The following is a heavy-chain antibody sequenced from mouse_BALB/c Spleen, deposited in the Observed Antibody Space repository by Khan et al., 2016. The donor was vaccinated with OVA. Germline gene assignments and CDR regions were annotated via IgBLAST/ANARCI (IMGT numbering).Heavy chain of an antibody. J-gene: IGHJ3*01. CDR2: INPSTGNT. V-gene: IGHV1-7*01. D-gene: IGHD1-1*01. CDR1: GYNFTSYW. CDR3: ANHGSSSGWFTY. Sequence: VQLQESGAELAKPGASVKMSCKASGYNFTSYWMHWVKQRPGQGLEWIGYINPSTGNTEYNQKFKDKATLTADKSSSTAYMQLSSLTSEDSAVYYCANHGSSSGWFTYWGQGTRVTVSA.